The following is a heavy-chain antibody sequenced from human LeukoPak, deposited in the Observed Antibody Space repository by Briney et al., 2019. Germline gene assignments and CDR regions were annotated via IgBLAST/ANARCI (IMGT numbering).Heavy chain of an antibody. Sequence: GGSLRLSCAASGFTFANYAMHWVRRAPGKGLEWVSLISWDAGRTSYADSVQRRFTISRDNNKNSLYLQMNSLRAEDTAFYYCAKGIYSSGWYSVDYWGQGSLVTVSS. CDR1: GFTFANYA. J-gene: IGHJ4*02. D-gene: IGHD6-19*01. CDR3: AKGIYSSGWYSVDY. CDR2: ISWDAGRT. V-gene: IGHV3-43D*03.